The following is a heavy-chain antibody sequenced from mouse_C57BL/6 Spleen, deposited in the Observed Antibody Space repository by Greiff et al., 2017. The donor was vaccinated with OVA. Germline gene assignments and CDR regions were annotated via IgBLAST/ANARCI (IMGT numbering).Heavy chain of an antibody. CDR3: ARVKDQDYAMDY. D-gene: IGHD3-2*02. Sequence: DVMLVESEGGLVQPGSSMKLSCTASGFTFSDYYMAWVRQVPEKGLEWVANINYDGSSTYYLDSLKSRFIISRDNAKNILCLQMSSLESEDTATYSCARVKDQDYAMDYWGQGTSVTVSS. CDR1: GFTFSDYY. CDR2: INYDGSST. V-gene: IGHV5-16*01. J-gene: IGHJ4*01.